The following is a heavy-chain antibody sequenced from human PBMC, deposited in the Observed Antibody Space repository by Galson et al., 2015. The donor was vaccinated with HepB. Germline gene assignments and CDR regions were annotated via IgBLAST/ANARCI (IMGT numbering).Heavy chain of an antibody. D-gene: IGHD1-14*01. CDR1: GFVFSAYS. V-gene: IGHV3-48*01. Sequence: SLRLSGAASGFVFSAYSMTWVRQAPGKGLEWVSYIYRNGLTIYYADSVKCRFTISRDNAKNSLYLQMNSLRAEDTAVYYCARDSGITGADDYWGQGTLVTVSS. CDR2: IYRNGLTI. CDR3: ARDSGITGADDY. J-gene: IGHJ4*02.